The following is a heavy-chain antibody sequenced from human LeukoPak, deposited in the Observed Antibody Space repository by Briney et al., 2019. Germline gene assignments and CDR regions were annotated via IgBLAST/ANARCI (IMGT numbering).Heavy chain of an antibody. Sequence: PGESLRLSCAAPGFTFITYAMSWVRQAPGKRLEWVSGISGNGGRTFYADSVKGRFTISRDNSKNTLYLQMNSLRAEDTAVYYCAKQHYYDSGSYYYWGQGTLVTVSS. D-gene: IGHD3-10*01. V-gene: IGHV3-23*01. CDR2: ISGNGGRT. J-gene: IGHJ4*02. CDR3: AKQHYYDSGSYYY. CDR1: GFTFITYA.